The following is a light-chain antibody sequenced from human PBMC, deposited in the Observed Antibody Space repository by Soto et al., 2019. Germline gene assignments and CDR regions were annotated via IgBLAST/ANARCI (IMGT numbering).Light chain of an antibody. Sequence: EVVLTQPPVTLSLSPGDRATLSCRASQSVSSYLAWYQQKPGQAPRLLIYDASNRATGIPARFSGSGSGTDFTLTISSLEPEDFAVYYCQQRRNWQVTFGQGTRLEIK. CDR1: QSVSSY. V-gene: IGKV3-11*01. CDR2: DAS. CDR3: QQRRNWQVT. J-gene: IGKJ5*01.